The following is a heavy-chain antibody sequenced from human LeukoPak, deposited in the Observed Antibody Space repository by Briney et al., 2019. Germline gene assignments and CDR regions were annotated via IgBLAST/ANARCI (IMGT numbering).Heavy chain of an antibody. Sequence: GGSLRLSCAASGFTVSSNYMSWVRQAPGKGLEWVAVISYDGSNKYYADSVKGRFTISRDNSKNTLYLQMNSLRAEDTAVYYCAKARYSGSYGWFDPWGQGTLVTVSS. D-gene: IGHD1-26*01. V-gene: IGHV3-30*18. CDR2: ISYDGSNK. CDR1: GFTVSSNY. CDR3: AKARYSGSYGWFDP. J-gene: IGHJ5*02.